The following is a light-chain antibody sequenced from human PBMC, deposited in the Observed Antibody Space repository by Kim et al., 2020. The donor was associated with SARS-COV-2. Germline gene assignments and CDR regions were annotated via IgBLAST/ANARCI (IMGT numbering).Light chain of an antibody. CDR2: DAS. J-gene: IGKJ1*01. CDR1: QIISTW. V-gene: IGKV1-5*01. CDR3: QQYNSYSRT. Sequence: GDRVTITCRASQIISTWLAWYQQKPGKAPNLLIYDASSLQSGVPSRFSGRGSGTEFTLTISSLQPDDFATYYCQQYNSYSRTFGQGTKVDIK.